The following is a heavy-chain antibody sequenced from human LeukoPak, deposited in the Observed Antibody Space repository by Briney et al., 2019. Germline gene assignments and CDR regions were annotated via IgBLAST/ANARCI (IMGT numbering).Heavy chain of an antibody. CDR1: GFSVSSYY. V-gene: IGHV3-53*01. CDR2: IASVADGGNT. CDR3: AKDLHGYARAV. D-gene: IGHD1-1*01. Sequence: GGSLRLSCAASGFSVSSYYMNWVRQAPGKGLEWVSVIASVADGGNTQHADSVKGRVTISRDTSKNTLYLQMSSLRAEDTAVFYCAKDLHGYARAVGAKGTTVPVSS. J-gene: IGHJ6*04.